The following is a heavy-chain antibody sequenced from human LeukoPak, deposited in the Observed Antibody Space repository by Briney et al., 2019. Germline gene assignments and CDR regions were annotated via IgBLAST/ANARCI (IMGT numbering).Heavy chain of an antibody. V-gene: IGHV3-9*01. D-gene: IGHD5-12*01. CDR1: GFTFDDSA. J-gene: IGHJ6*02. CDR3: AKDMRPHIVATPAYGMDV. Sequence: GRSLRLSCAASGFTFDDSAMHWVRQAPGKGLEWVSGICWNSGSIGYADSVKGRFTISRDNAKNSLYLQMNSLRAEDTALYYCAKDMRPHIVATPAYGMDVWGQGTTVTVSS. CDR2: ICWNSGSI.